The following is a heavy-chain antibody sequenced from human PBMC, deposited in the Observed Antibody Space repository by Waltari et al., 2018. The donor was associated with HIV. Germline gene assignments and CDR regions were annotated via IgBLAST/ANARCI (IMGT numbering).Heavy chain of an antibody. CDR3: AKREDGYNAFDY. V-gene: IGHV3-23*01. CDR2: ISYSGATT. CDR1: GFTFSSFA. J-gene: IGHJ4*02. Sequence: EVQLLESGGGLVQPGGSLRLSCAASGFTFSSFAVSWVRQAPGKGLEWVSRISYSGATTHYEDSVKGRFTISRDNSNNTLYLQRNSLRAEDTAVYYCAKREDGYNAFDYWGQGTLVTVSS. D-gene: IGHD5-12*01.